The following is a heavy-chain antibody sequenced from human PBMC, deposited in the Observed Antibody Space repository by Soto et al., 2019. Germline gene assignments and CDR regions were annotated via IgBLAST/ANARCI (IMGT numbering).Heavy chain of an antibody. CDR3: AASYGSGYRAFDY. D-gene: IGHD3-10*01. V-gene: IGHV1-69*02. J-gene: IGHJ4*02. CDR1: GDTFSFYT. CDR2: INPIVSMS. Sequence: SVKVSCTASGDTFSFYTINWVRQAPGLGLEWVGRINPIVSMSNYAQKFQGRVTMTADKSTSTAYMELRSLRSDDTAMYFCAASYGSGYRAFDYWGQGALVTVSS.